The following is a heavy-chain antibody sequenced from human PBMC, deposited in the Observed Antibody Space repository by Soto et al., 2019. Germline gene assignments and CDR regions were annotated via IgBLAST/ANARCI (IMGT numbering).Heavy chain of an antibody. J-gene: IGHJ4*02. D-gene: IGHD2-2*01. CDR2: IYYSGST. CDR1: GGSISSSSYY. CDR3: ARLFPRVVPAAIYFDY. Sequence: SETVSLTCTVSGGSISSSSYYWGWIRQPPGKGLEWIGSIYYSGSTYYNPSLKSRVTISVDTSKNQFSLKLSSVTAADTAVYYCARLFPRVVPAAIYFDYWGQGTLVTVSS. V-gene: IGHV4-39*01.